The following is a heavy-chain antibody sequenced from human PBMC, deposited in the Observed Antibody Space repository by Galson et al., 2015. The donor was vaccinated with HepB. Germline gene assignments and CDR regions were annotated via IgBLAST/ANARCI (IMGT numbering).Heavy chain of an antibody. CDR1: GFTFSSYA. V-gene: IGHV3-30*04. Sequence: SLRLSCAAFGFTFSSYAMHWVRQAPGKGLEWVAVISYDGSNKYYADSVKGRFTISRDNSKNTLYLQMNSLRAEDTAVYYCARVGITGTKLGMNDYWGQGTLVTVSS. J-gene: IGHJ4*02. D-gene: IGHD1-7*01. CDR3: ARVGITGTKLGMNDY. CDR2: ISYDGSNK.